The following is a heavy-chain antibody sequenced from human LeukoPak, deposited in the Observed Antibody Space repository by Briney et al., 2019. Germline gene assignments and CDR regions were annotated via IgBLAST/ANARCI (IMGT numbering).Heavy chain of an antibody. Sequence: PGGSLRLSCAASGFTFSSYEMIWVRQAPGKGLEWVSFISGSGATMKYADSVKGRFTISRDNSKNTLYLQMNSLTAEDTAVYYCAKTGGSSYSGADYWGQGTLVSVTS. D-gene: IGHD2-15*01. CDR2: ISGSGATM. J-gene: IGHJ4*02. CDR3: AKTGGSSYSGADY. V-gene: IGHV3-23*01. CDR1: GFTFSSYE.